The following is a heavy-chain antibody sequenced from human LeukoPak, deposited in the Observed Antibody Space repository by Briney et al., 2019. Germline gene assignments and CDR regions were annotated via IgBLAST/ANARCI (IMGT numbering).Heavy chain of an antibody. D-gene: IGHD1-26*01. CDR3: AKPTRGSGSFLIDF. Sequence: PGGSLRLSCAASGFIFSNYGMHWVRQAPGKGREWVAVIWNDGSDKYYADSVKGRFTISRDNSKNTLYLQMNSLRAEDTAVYYCAKPTRGSGSFLIDFWGQGTLVTVSS. J-gene: IGHJ4*02. CDR1: GFIFSNYG. CDR2: IWNDGSDK. V-gene: IGHV3-33*06.